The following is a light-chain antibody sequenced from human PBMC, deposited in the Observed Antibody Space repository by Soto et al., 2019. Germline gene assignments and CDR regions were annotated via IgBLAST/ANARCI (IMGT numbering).Light chain of an antibody. J-gene: IGLJ2*01. CDR3: QSYDSSVSKVV. Sequence: QSVLTQPPSVSGAPGQRVTISCTGSSSNIGAGYDVHWYQQLPGTAPKLLIYGNSNRPSEVPDRFSGSKSGTSASLAITGLQAEDEADYYCQSYDSSVSKVVFGGGTKLTVL. CDR2: GNS. CDR1: SSNIGAGYD. V-gene: IGLV1-40*01.